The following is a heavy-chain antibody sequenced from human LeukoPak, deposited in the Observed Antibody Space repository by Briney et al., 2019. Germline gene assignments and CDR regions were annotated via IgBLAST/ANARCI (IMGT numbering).Heavy chain of an antibody. CDR2: IYYSGST. CDR3: ARHRMIVDDAFDI. Sequence: SETLSLTCTVSGGSISSSSYYWGWIRQPPGKGLEWIGSIYYSGSTYYNPSLKSRVTISVDTSKNQFSLKLSSVTAADTAVYYRARHRMIVDDAFDIWGQGTMVTVSS. D-gene: IGHD3-22*01. V-gene: IGHV4-39*01. CDR1: GGSISSSSYY. J-gene: IGHJ3*02.